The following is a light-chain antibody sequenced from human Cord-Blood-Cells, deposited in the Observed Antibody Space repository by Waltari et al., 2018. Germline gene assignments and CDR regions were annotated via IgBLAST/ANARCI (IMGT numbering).Light chain of an antibody. V-gene: IGLV2-8*01. J-gene: IGLJ3*02. CDR1: SSDVGGYNY. CDR3: SSYAGSNNWV. CDR2: EGS. Sequence: QSALPQPPSASGSPGQSVTISCTGTSSDVGGYNYVSLYQQHPGKPPKLMIYEGSKRPSGVPDRFSCSKSGNTASLTVSGLQAEDEADYYCSSYAGSNNWVFGGGTKLTVL.